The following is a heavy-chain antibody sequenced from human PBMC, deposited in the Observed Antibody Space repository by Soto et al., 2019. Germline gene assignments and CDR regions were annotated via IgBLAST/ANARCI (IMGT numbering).Heavy chain of an antibody. J-gene: IGHJ6*02. V-gene: IGHV4-30-2*01. CDR2: IYHSGST. Sequence: QLQLQESGSGLVKPSQTLSLTCAVSGGSISSGGYSWSWIRQPPGKGLEWIGYIYHSGSTYYNPSLKSRVTISVDRSKKQFTLKLSSVTAADTAVYYCPRAHYGDYGYGMDVWGQGTTVTVSS. D-gene: IGHD4-17*01. CDR1: GGSISSGGYS. CDR3: PRAHYGDYGYGMDV.